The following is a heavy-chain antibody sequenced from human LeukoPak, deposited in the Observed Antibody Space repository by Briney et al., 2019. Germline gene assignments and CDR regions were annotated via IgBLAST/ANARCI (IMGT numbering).Heavy chain of an antibody. D-gene: IGHD3-22*01. Sequence: GGSLRLSCAASGFTFSSYAMSWVRQAPGKGLEWVSAISGSGGSTYYADSVKGRFTISRDNAKNSLYLQMNSLRAEDTAVYYCARGSNSYYDSSGYYDYWGQGTLVTVSS. CDR3: ARGSNSYYDSSGYYDY. V-gene: IGHV3-23*01. J-gene: IGHJ4*02. CDR1: GFTFSSYA. CDR2: ISGSGGST.